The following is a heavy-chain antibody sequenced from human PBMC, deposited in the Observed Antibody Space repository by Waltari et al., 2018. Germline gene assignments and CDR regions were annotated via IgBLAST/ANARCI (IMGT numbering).Heavy chain of an antibody. D-gene: IGHD3-10*01. CDR1: GYTFTGYY. V-gene: IGHV1-2*06. Sequence: QVQLVQSGAEVKKPGASVKVSCKASGYTFTGYYMLWVRPAPGQGLEWMGRINPNSGGTNYAQKFQGRVTMTRDTSISTAYMELSRLRSDDTAVYYCARDAGLLWFGDHYPDAFDIWGQGTMVTVSS. CDR2: INPNSGGT. J-gene: IGHJ3*02. CDR3: ARDAGLLWFGDHYPDAFDI.